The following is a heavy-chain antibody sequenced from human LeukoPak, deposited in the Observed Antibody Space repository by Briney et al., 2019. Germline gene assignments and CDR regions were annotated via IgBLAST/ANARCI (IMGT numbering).Heavy chain of an antibody. J-gene: IGHJ4*02. CDR3: AKGQRFYGEYYFDY. CDR1: GFTFSSYG. CDR2: IRYDGSNK. V-gene: IGHV3-30*02. Sequence: GGPLRLSCAASGFTFSSYGMHWVRQAPGKGLEWVAFIRYDGSNKYYADSVKGRFTISRDNSKNTLYLQMNSLRAEDTAVYYCAKGQRFYGEYYFDYWGQGALVTVSS. D-gene: IGHD4-17*01.